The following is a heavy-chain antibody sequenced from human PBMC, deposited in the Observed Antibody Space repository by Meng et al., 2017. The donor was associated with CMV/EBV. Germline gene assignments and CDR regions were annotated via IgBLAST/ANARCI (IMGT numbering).Heavy chain of an antibody. D-gene: IGHD3-10*01. CDR2: ISSSSSYI. Sequence: GESLKISCAASGFTFSSYWMHWVRQAPGKGLEWVSSISSSSSYIYYADSVKGRFTISRDNAKNSLYLQMNSLRAEDTAVYYCASSPLWFGEGGFDYWGQGTLVTVSS. CDR3: ASSPLWFGEGGFDY. J-gene: IGHJ4*02. CDR1: GFTFSSYW. V-gene: IGHV3-21*01.